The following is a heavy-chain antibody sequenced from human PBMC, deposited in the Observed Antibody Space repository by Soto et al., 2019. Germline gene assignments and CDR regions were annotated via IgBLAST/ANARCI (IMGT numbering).Heavy chain of an antibody. Sequence: EVQLVESGGGLAQPGGSLRLSCAASEFTFSIYSMTWVRQAPGKGLEWVACIRGTSGTRYYADSVKGRFTISRDNAKNLMYLQMKGLAAEDTAGYYSARVRGRSYYYSYMDVWGKGTTVTVSS. CDR2: IRGTSGTR. CDR3: ARVRGRSYYYSYMDV. CDR1: EFTFSIYS. J-gene: IGHJ6*03. V-gene: IGHV3-48*01.